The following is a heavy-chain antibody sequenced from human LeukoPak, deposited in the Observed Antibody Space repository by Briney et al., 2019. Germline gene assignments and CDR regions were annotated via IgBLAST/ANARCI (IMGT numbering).Heavy chain of an antibody. Sequence: GASVKVSCKASGYTFTSYGISWVRQAPGQGLEWTGWISAYNGNTNYAQKLQGRVTMTTDTSTSTAYMELRSLRSDDTAVYYCARVLRYFDPRPLLDYYGMDVWGQGTTVTVSS. V-gene: IGHV1-18*01. D-gene: IGHD3-9*01. CDR1: GYTFTSYG. CDR2: ISAYNGNT. J-gene: IGHJ6*02. CDR3: ARVLRYFDPRPLLDYYGMDV.